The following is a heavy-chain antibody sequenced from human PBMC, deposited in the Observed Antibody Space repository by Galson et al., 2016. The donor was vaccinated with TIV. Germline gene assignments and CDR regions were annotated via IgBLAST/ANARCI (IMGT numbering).Heavy chain of an antibody. V-gene: IGHV3-23*01. CDR3: VKDKQWVADCGDS. CDR2: INGGGTT. J-gene: IGHJ6*02. Sequence: SLRLSCAASGFTFHSYAMTWVRQVPGKGLEWVSGINGGGTTYYADPVKGRFTISRDNSKKSLSLQMNNRRAEDTAADYCVKDKQWVADCGDSWGQGTTVTVAS. CDR1: GFTFHSYA. D-gene: IGHD2-21*01.